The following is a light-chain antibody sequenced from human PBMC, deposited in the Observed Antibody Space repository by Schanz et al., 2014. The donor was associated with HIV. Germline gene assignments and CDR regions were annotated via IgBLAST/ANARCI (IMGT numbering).Light chain of an antibody. J-gene: IGLJ2*01. CDR3: SSYTDNDTPHVV. Sequence: QSALTQPPSASGSPGHSVTISCTGTTSDIGAYNYVSWYQLHPGRAPKLIIFEVNRRPSGVSSRFSGSKSGNTASLTISGLQAEDEADYYCSSYTDNDTPHVVFGGGTKLTVL. CDR2: EVN. V-gene: IGLV2-8*01. CDR1: TSDIGAYNY.